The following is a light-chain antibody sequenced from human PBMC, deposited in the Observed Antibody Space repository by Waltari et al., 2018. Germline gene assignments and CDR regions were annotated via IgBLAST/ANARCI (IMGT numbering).Light chain of an antibody. V-gene: IGKV2-28*01. CDR3: MQSLQAQWT. J-gene: IGKJ1*01. CDR1: QSLLHRNGNNY. Sequence: DTVMTQSPLPLLVTPGASGSIPARSSQSLLHRNGNNYLDWYLQKPGQSPQLLIYLASNLASGVPDRFSGSGSGIDFTLKISRVEAEDVGVYYCMQSLQAQWTFGPGTRVEIK. CDR2: LAS.